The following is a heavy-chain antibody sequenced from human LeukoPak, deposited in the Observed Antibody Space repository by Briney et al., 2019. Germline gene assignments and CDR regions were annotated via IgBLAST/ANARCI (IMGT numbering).Heavy chain of an antibody. CDR1: GGTFSSYA. Sequence: ASVKVSCKASGGTFSSYAISWVRQAPGQGLEWMGGIIPILGTANYAQKFQGRVTITADESTSTAYMELSSLRSEDTAVYYCARVITMVRGVIITSYGMDVWGQGTTVTVSS. V-gene: IGHV1-69*13. CDR2: IIPILGTA. CDR3: ARVITMVRGVIITSYGMDV. D-gene: IGHD3-10*01. J-gene: IGHJ6*02.